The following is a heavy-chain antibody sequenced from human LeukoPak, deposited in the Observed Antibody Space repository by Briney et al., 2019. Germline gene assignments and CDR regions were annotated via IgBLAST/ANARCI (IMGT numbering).Heavy chain of an antibody. CDR2: ISAYNGNT. CDR3: ARVFYYDSSGYYGEFDY. V-gene: IGHV1-18*01. D-gene: IGHD3-22*01. Sequence: GASVKVSCKASGYTFTSYGISWVRLAPGQGLEWMGWISAYNGNTNYAQKLQGRVTMTTDTSTSTAYMELRSLRSDDTAVYYCARVFYYDSSGYYGEFDYWGQGTLVTVSS. CDR1: GYTFTSYG. J-gene: IGHJ4*02.